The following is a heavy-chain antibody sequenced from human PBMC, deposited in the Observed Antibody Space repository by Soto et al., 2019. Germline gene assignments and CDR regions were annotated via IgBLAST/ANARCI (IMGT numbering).Heavy chain of an antibody. CDR3: ARDTGDGTFDF. CDR2: INAGYGNT. V-gene: IGHV1-3*01. D-gene: IGHD7-27*01. Sequence: QVHLVQSGAEVRKPGASVKVSCKASGYTFSSYAMHWVRQAPGQRLEWMGWINAGYGNTKSSQKFQDRVTIYRDTSASTAYMELTTLRSEDTAVYYCARDTGDGTFDFWCQGTLVTVSS. CDR1: GYTFSSYA. J-gene: IGHJ4*02.